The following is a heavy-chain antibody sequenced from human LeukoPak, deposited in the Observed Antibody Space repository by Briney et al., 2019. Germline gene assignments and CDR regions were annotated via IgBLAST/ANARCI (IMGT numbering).Heavy chain of an antibody. D-gene: IGHD2-15*01. CDR1: GFTFSSYG. CDR2: ISPSSSTI. CDR3: VRVPVTSWYLPLDY. Sequence: GRSLRLSCAASGFTFSSYGLHWVRQAPGKGLEWVSYISPSSSTINYADSVKGRFTISRDNAKNSLYFQMNSLRAADTAVYYCVRVPVTSWYLPLDYWGQGTLVTVSS. V-gene: IGHV3-48*01. J-gene: IGHJ4*02.